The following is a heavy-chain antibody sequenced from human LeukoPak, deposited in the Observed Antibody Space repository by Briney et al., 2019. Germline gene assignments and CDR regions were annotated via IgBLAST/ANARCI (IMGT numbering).Heavy chain of an antibody. J-gene: IGHJ4*02. D-gene: IGHD1-26*01. CDR3: ARYSGSYHTYFDS. CDR2: INPSGGIT. V-gene: IGHV1-46*01. CDR1: GYTFSSYY. Sequence: APVKASCKASGYTFSSYYIHWVRQSPGQWLEWMGIINPSGGITTYAQKFEGRVTMTRDTSTSTVDMKLSRLRSEDTAVYYCARYSGSYHTYFDSWGQGTLVTVSS.